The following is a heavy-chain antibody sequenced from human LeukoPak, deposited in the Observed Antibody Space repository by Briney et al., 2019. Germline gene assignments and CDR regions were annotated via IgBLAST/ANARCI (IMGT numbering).Heavy chain of an antibody. J-gene: IGHJ6*02. CDR1: GYTFTSYY. CDR3: ASSPGTDYYYYGMDV. V-gene: IGHV1-46*01. CDR2: INPSGGST. Sequence: ASVKVSCKASGYTFTSYYMHWVRQAPGQGLEWMGIINPSGGSTSYAQKFQGRVTMTRDTSTSTVYMELSSLRSDDTAVYYCASSPGTDYYYYGMDVWGQGTTVTVSS.